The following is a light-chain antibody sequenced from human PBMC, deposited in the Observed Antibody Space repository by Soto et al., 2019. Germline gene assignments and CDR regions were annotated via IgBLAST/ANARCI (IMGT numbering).Light chain of an antibody. CDR3: SSYTAGGTI. J-gene: IGLJ1*01. CDR1: SGDVGGYYY. Sequence: QSLLTQPASVSWSPGQSITISCTGTSGDVGGYYYVSWYQQLPGKAPKLMISEVSNRPSGVSNRFSGSKSGNTASLTISGLQAEDEADYYCSSYTAGGTIFGTGTKVTVL. V-gene: IGLV2-14*01. CDR2: EVS.